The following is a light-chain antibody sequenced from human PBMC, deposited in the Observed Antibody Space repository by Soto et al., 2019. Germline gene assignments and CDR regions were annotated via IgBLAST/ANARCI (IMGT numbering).Light chain of an antibody. V-gene: IGLV2-14*03. CDR1: SSDIGGHDD. Sequence: QSALTQPASVSGSPGQSITISCTGTSSDIGGHDDVSWYQQHPGKVPKLLIYGVTDRPSGVSNRFSGSKSGNVASLTISGLQAEDEADYYCAAWDDSLSGQGVFGGGTKLTVL. CDR3: AAWDDSLSGQGV. CDR2: GVT. J-gene: IGLJ3*02.